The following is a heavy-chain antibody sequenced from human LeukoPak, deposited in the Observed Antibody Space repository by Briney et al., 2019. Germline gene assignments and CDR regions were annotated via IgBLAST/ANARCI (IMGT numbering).Heavy chain of an antibody. J-gene: IGHJ4*02. CDR1: GGTFSSYA. CDR2: IIPIFGTA. V-gene: IGHV1-69*05. Sequence: SVKVSCKASGGTFSSYAISWVRQAPGQGLEWMGGIIPIFGTANYAQKFRGRVTITTDESTSTAYMGLSSLRSEDTAVYYCASHHLVVGATAYFDYWGQGTLVTVSS. D-gene: IGHD1-26*01. CDR3: ASHHLVVGATAYFDY.